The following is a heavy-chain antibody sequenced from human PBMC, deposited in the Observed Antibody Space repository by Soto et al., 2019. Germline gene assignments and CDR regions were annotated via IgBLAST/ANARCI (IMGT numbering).Heavy chain of an antibody. Sequence: SETLSLTCTVSGGSISSGDYYWSWIRQPPGKGLEWIGYIYYSGSTYYNPSLKSRVTISVDTSKNQFSLKVTSVTAADTAVYYCARVSGSYYYGMDLWGQGPTFTVSS. CDR1: GGSISSGDYY. J-gene: IGHJ6*02. V-gene: IGHV4-30-4*01. CDR2: IYYSGST. CDR3: ARVSGSYYYGMDL.